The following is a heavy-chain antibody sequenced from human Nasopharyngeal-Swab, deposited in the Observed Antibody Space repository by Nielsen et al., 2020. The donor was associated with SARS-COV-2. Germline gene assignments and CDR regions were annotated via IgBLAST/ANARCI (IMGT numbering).Heavy chain of an antibody. CDR2: ISAYNGNT. CDR1: GYTFTSYG. D-gene: IGHD3-10*01. V-gene: IGHV1-18*01. Sequence: ASVKVSCKASGYTFTSYGISWVRQAPGQGLEWMGWISAYNGNTNYAQKLQGRVTMTTDTSTSTAYMELRSLRSDDTAVYYCARDPHAGFGELFPYYFDYWGQGTLVTASS. J-gene: IGHJ4*02. CDR3: ARDPHAGFGELFPYYFDY.